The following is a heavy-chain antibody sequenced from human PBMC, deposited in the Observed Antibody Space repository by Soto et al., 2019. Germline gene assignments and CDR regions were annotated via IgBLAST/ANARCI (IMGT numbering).Heavy chain of an antibody. Sequence: QVQLVESGGGVVQPGRSLRLSCAASGFTFSSYAMHWVRQAPGKGLEWVAVISYDGSNKYYADSVKGRFTISRDNSKNTLHLKMNSLRAEDTAVYYCARETYYDFWSGPYYGMDVWGQGTTVTVSS. CDR2: ISYDGSNK. V-gene: IGHV3-30-3*01. J-gene: IGHJ6*02. CDR1: GFTFSSYA. D-gene: IGHD3-3*01. CDR3: ARETYYDFWSGPYYGMDV.